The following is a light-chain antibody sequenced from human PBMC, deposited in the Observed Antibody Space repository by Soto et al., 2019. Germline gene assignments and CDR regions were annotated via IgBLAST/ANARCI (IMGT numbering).Light chain of an antibody. CDR2: EVS. CDR1: SSDVGGYNY. J-gene: IGLJ1*01. Sequence: QSALTQPPSASGSPGQSVTISCTGTSSDVGGYNYVSWYQQHPGKAPKLMIYEVSKRPSGVPDRFSGSKSGNTASLTVSGLQAEDEAEYDCNSDADSIRYVFGTGTKVT. V-gene: IGLV2-8*01. CDR3: NSDADSIRYV.